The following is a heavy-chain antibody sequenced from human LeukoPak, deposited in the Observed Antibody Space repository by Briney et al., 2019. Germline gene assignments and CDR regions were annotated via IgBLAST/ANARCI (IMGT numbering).Heavy chain of an antibody. J-gene: IGHJ4*02. D-gene: IGHD3-22*01. CDR2: FDPEDGET. CDR3: ATDPYYYDSSGPS. Sequence: GASVKVSCKVSGYTLTELSMHWVRQAPGKGLGWMGGFDPEDGETIYAQKFQGRVTMTEDTSTDTAYMELSSLRSEDTAVYYCATDPYYYDSSGPSWGQGTLVTVSS. V-gene: IGHV1-24*01. CDR1: GYTLTELS.